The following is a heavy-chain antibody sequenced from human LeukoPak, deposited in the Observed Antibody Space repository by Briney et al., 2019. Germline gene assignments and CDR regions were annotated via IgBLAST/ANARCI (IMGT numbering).Heavy chain of an antibody. CDR2: INHSGST. CDR3: ARRERITMIRGVHYMDV. J-gene: IGHJ6*03. D-gene: IGHD3-10*01. V-gene: IGHV4-34*01. CDR1: GGSFSGYY. Sequence: PSETLSLTCAVYGGSFSGYYWSWIRQPPGKGLEWIGEINHSGSTNYNPSLKSRVTILVDTSKNQFSLKLSSVTAADTAVYYCARRERITMIRGVHYMDVWGKGTTVTISS.